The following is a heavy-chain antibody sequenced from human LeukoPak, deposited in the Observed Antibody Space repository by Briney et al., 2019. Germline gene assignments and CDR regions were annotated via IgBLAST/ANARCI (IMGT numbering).Heavy chain of an antibody. CDR2: TYSGGST. J-gene: IGHJ3*02. D-gene: IGHD4-17*01. CDR3: ARGPVTTAGIDM. V-gene: IGHV3-53*01. CDR1: GFIVSSTY. Sequence: PGGSLRLSCAASGFIVSSTYMSWVRQAPGEGLEWVSVTYSGGSTYYADSVKGRFTIPRDNSKNPVYLHMNSLRGEHTAVYFCARGPVTTAGIDMWRQGTMLTVSS.